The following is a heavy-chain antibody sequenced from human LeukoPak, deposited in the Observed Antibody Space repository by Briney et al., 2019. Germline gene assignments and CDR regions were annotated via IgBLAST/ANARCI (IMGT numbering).Heavy chain of an antibody. CDR2: TNKDGSEK. V-gene: IGHV3-7*03. Sequence: PGGSLRLSCEASGFIFTDYWMTWDRQAPGKGLEWVANTNKDGSEKWYVDSVKGRFTISRDNAKNSLYLQMNSLKAGDTALYYCVRDGNDGLNDWEYWGQGALVTVSS. D-gene: IGHD1-1*01. CDR1: GFIFTDYW. J-gene: IGHJ1*01. CDR3: VRDGNDGLNDWEY.